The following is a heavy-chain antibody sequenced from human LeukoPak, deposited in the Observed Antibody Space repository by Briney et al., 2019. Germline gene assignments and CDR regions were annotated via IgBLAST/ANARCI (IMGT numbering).Heavy chain of an antibody. Sequence: GGSLRLSCAASGFTFTSYDMNWVRQAPGKGLEWVSSISSGSTYMYYADSVKGRFTISRDNAKNSVYLQMNSLRVEDTAVYYCARDPGPAAPPVDYWGQGTLVTVSS. CDR3: ARDPGPAAPPVDY. CDR1: GFTFTSYD. J-gene: IGHJ4*02. V-gene: IGHV3-21*01. D-gene: IGHD2-2*01. CDR2: ISSGSTYM.